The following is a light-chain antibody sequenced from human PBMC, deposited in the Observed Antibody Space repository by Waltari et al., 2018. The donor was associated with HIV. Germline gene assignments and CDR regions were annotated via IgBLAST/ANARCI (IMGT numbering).Light chain of an antibody. Sequence: QSVLTQPPSVSGAPGQRVTISCTGDSSNIGAGYDDHWYRQLPGTAPKLLISDNVNRPSGVPDRFSESTSGTSASLSITGLQAEDEADYYCHSYDRTLGGSVFGGGTKVTVL. CDR1: SSNIGAGYD. CDR2: DNV. V-gene: IGLV1-40*01. CDR3: HSYDRTLGGSV. J-gene: IGLJ3*02.